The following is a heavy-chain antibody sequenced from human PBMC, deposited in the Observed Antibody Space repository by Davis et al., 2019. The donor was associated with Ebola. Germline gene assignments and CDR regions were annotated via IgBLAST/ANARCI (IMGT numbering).Heavy chain of an antibody. Sequence: GESLKISCAASGFTFSSYSMNWVRQAPGKGLEWVSYISSSSSTIYYADSVKGRFTISRDNAKNSLYLQMNSLRAEDTAVYYCARYYRAVAGHFDYWGQVTLVTVSS. J-gene: IGHJ4*02. CDR2: ISSSSSTI. CDR1: GFTFSSYS. D-gene: IGHD6-19*01. CDR3: ARYYRAVAGHFDY. V-gene: IGHV3-48*04.